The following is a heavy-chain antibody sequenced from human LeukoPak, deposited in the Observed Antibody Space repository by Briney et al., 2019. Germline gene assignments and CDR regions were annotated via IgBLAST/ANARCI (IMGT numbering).Heavy chain of an antibody. J-gene: IGHJ3*02. CDR1: GGSIIAAAYS. CDR2: IYHTGRT. CDR3: ARGYGDNSGAFDI. V-gene: IGHV4-30-2*01. D-gene: IGHD4-23*01. Sequence: SQTLSLTCAVSGGSIIAAAYSWSWIRQPPGKGLEWIGYIYHTGRTSYNPSLKSRVTISVDRSKNQFSLKLNSVTAADTAVYYCARGYGDNSGAFDIWGQGTMVTVSS.